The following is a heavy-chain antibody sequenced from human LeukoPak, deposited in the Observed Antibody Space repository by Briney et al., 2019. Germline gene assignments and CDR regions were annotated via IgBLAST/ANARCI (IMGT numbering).Heavy chain of an antibody. V-gene: IGHV3-15*01. CDR1: GFTFSNGW. J-gene: IGHJ4*02. D-gene: IGHD2-2*02. Sequence: AGGSLRLSCAASGFTFSNGWMSWVRQAPGKGLEWVGRIKSKSERGTTDYAAPVKGRFTISIDGSTNTVYLHMNSLKTEDTAVYFCTSNLYCSTSSCYTLDNWGQGTLVAVSP. CDR3: TSNLYCSTSSCYTLDN. CDR2: IKSKSERGTT.